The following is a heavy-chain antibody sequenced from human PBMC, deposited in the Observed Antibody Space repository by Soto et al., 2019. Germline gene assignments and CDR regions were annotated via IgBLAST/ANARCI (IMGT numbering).Heavy chain of an antibody. V-gene: IGHV3-23*01. CDR2: ISESGAIT. CDR3: AKAQYTGISKTLDY. D-gene: IGHD1-26*01. Sequence: EVHLLESGGGLVQPGGSLRLSCVASGFTFSSYTMYWVRQVPGKGLEWVSDISESGAITHYADSVKGRFTISRDDPKSTLYLQMHTLGGDATAVYYCAKAQYTGISKTLDYWGQGTLVTVST. CDR1: GFTFSSYT. J-gene: IGHJ4*02.